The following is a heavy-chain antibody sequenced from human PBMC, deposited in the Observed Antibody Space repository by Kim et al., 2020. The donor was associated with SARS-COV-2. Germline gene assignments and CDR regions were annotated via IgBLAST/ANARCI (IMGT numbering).Heavy chain of an antibody. D-gene: IGHD2-2*01. Sequence: GKGRFTISRDNSKNTLYLQMNSLRAEDTALYYCARDGYCSSTSCSASPAYWGQGTLVTVSS. J-gene: IGHJ4*02. CDR3: ARDGYCSSTSCSASPAY. V-gene: IGHV3-30*01.